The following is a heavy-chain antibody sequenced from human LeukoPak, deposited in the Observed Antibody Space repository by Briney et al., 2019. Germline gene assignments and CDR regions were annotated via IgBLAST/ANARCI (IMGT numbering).Heavy chain of an antibody. J-gene: IGHJ4*02. CDR1: GYTFTVYN. Sequence: ASVKVSCKSSGYTFTVYNINWLRQAPGQGPEWMGWINPNSGGTNYVQKFQGRVTMTRDTSISTAYMELSRLRSDDTAVYYCARDGHFDHWGQGTLVTVSS. CDR2: INPNSGGT. V-gene: IGHV1-2*02. CDR3: ARDGHFDH.